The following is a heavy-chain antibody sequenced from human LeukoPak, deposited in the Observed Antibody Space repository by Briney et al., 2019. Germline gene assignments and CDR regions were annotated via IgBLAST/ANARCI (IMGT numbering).Heavy chain of an antibody. D-gene: IGHD3-22*01. CDR2: IWYDGSNK. V-gene: IGHV3-33*06. J-gene: IGHJ4*02. Sequence: PGGSLRLSCAASGFTFSSYGMHWVRQAPGKGLEWVAVIWYDGSNKYYADSAKGRFTISRDNSKNTLYLQMNSLRAEDTAVYYCAKELQGEVMIGFDYWGQGTLVTVSS. CDR3: AKELQGEVMIGFDY. CDR1: GFTFSSYG.